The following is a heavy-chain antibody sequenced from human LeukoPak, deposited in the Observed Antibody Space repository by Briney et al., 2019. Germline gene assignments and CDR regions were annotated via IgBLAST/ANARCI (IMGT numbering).Heavy chain of an antibody. CDR2: INHSGST. Sequence: PSETLSLTCAVYGGSFSGYYWSWLRQPPGKGLEWIGEINHSGSTNYNQSLKSRVTISVDTSKNQFSLKLSSVTAADTAVYYCARGRGLFYDSSGYFSLTPFDYWGQGTLVTVSS. D-gene: IGHD3-22*01. J-gene: IGHJ4*02. V-gene: IGHV4-34*01. CDR3: ARGRGLFYDSSGYFSLTPFDY. CDR1: GGSFSGYY.